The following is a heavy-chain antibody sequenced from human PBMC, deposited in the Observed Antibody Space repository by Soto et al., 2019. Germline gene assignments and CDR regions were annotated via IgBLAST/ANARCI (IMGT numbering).Heavy chain of an antibody. D-gene: IGHD2-15*01. Sequence: ASVKVSCKASGYTFTSYGISWVRQAPGQGLEWMGWISAYNGNTNYAQKLQGRVTMTTDTSTSTAYMELRSLRSDDTAVYYCARDFQGYCSGGSCSDWFDPWAREPWSPSPQ. CDR2: ISAYNGNT. CDR1: GYTFTSYG. V-gene: IGHV1-18*01. J-gene: IGHJ5*02. CDR3: ARDFQGYCSGGSCSDWFDP.